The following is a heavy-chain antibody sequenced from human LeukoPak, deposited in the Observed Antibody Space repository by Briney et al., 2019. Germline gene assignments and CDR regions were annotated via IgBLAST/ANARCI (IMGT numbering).Heavy chain of an antibody. Sequence: SSVTVSCKTSGGTFSSSAITWVRQAPGQGLEWMGRIIPVLNITTYAQKFQGSVTITADTSTSTVYMELSSLRSEETAVYYCARDQGLTAPPPHGLDVWGQRTTVSVFS. D-gene: IGHD5-18*01. J-gene: IGHJ6*02. CDR1: GGTFSSSA. CDR2: IIPVLNIT. CDR3: ARDQGLTAPPPHGLDV. V-gene: IGHV1-69*04.